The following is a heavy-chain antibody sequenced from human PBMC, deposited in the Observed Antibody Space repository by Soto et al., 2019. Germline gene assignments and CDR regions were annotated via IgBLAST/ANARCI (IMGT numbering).Heavy chain of an antibody. Sequence: SETLSLTCAVYGGSFSGYYWSWIRQPPGKGLEWIGEINHSGSTNYNPSLKSRVTISVDTSKNQFSLKLSSVTAADTAVYYCARSRRSYRIFDYWGQGTLVTVSS. V-gene: IGHV4-34*01. J-gene: IGHJ4*02. D-gene: IGHD3-10*01. CDR3: ARSRRSYRIFDY. CDR2: INHSGST. CDR1: GGSFSGYY.